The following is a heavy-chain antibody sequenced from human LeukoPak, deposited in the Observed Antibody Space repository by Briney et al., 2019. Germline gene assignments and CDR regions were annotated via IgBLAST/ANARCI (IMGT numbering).Heavy chain of an antibody. CDR3: AREGLRYFDWLSKGVDY. CDR1: GFTFSTYF. Sequence: GGSLRLSCAASGFTFSTYFMHWVRQAPGKGLEWVANIKQDGSEKYYVDSVKGRLTISRDNAKNSLYLQMNSLRAEDTAVYYCAREGLRYFDWLSKGVDYWGQGTLVTVSS. V-gene: IGHV3-7*03. J-gene: IGHJ4*02. CDR2: IKQDGSEK. D-gene: IGHD3-9*01.